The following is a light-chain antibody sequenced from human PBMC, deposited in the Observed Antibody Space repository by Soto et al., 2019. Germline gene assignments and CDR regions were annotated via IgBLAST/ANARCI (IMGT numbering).Light chain of an antibody. CDR3: SSFAGGNIYV. CDR1: SSDVGGYNY. V-gene: IGLV2-8*01. J-gene: IGLJ1*01. Sequence: QSALTQPPSASGSPGQSVTISCTGTSSDVGGYNYVSWHQQHPSKAPKLIIYDVTKRPSGVPDRFSGSKSGYTASLTVSGLHAEDEADYYCSSFAGGNIYVFGTGTKLTVL. CDR2: DVT.